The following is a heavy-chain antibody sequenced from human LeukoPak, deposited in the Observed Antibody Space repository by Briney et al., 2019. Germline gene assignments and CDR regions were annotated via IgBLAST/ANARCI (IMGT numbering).Heavy chain of an antibody. Sequence: SVKVSCKASGGTFSSYAISWVRQAPGQGLEWMGGIIPIFGTANYAQKFQGRVTITADKSTSTAYMELSSPRSEDTAVYYCASCSGGSCYRGNWFDPWGQGTLVTVSS. D-gene: IGHD2-15*01. V-gene: IGHV1-69*06. J-gene: IGHJ5*02. CDR3: ASCSGGSCYRGNWFDP. CDR1: GGTFSSYA. CDR2: IIPIFGTA.